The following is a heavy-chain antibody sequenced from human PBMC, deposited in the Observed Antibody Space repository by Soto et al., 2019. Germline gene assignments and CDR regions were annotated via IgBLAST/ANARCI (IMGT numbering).Heavy chain of an antibody. CDR2: IYYSGST. J-gene: IGHJ4*02. V-gene: IGHV4-31*03. CDR1: GGSISSGGYY. CDR3: ARGRYYDSSGYYPY. D-gene: IGHD3-22*01. Sequence: QVQLQESGPGLVKPSQTLSLTCTVSGGSISSGGYYWSWVRQHPGKGLEWIGYIYYSGSTFYNPSLKSRVTISVDTSKTPFSRKLSSVTAADTAVYYCARGRYYDSSGYYPYGGQGTLVTVSS.